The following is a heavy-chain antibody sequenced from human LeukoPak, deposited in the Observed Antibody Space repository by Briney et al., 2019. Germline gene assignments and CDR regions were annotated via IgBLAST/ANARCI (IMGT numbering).Heavy chain of an antibody. CDR2: MNPNSGNT. V-gene: IGHV1-8*01. Sequence: GSSVKVSCKASGYTFTSYDINWVRQATGQGLEWMGWMNPNSGNTGYAQKFQGRVTMTRNTSISTAYMELSSLRSEDTAVYYCATWRKTYYYDSSGYYSDYWGQGTLVTVSS. CDR3: ATWRKTYYYDSSGYYSDY. J-gene: IGHJ4*02. D-gene: IGHD3-22*01. CDR1: GYTFTSYD.